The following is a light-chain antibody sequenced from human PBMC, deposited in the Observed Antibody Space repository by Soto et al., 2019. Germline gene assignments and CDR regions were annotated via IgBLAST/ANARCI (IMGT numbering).Light chain of an antibody. CDR1: SRDVGGYNY. CDR3: SSYTSSSTLVV. J-gene: IGLJ2*01. Sequence: QPASVSGSPGQSITISCTGTSRDVGGYNYVSWYQQHPGKAPKLMIYDVSNRPSGVCNRFSGSKSGNTASLTISGLQAEDEADYYCSSYTSSSTLVVFGGGTKLTVL. CDR2: DVS. V-gene: IGLV2-14*01.